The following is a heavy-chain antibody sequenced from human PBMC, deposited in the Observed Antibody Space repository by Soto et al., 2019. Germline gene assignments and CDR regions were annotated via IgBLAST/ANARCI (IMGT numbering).Heavy chain of an antibody. CDR2: ISWNSGTI. CDR3: AKVRHGYNSAFDY. CDR1: GFNFGDYA. V-gene: IGHV3-9*01. Sequence: PGGSLRLSCAASGFNFGDYAMHWVRQAPGKGLEWVSGISWNSGTIAYADSVKGRFTISRDNARKSLYLQMNTLRAEDTALYYCAKVRHGYNSAFDYWGQGTLVTVSS. J-gene: IGHJ4*02. D-gene: IGHD5-12*01.